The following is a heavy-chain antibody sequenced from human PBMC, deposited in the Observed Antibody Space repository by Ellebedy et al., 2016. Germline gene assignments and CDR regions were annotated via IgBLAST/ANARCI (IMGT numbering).Heavy chain of an antibody. D-gene: IGHD3-9*01. CDR2: IYTSGST. V-gene: IGHV4-4*07. Sequence: SETLSLXXTVSGGSISSYYWSWIRQPAGKGLEWIGRIYTSGSTNYNPSLKSRVTMSVDTSKNQFSLKLSSVTAADTAVYYCAKDSLRYFDWLPPGPNYFDYWGQGTLVTVSS. J-gene: IGHJ4*02. CDR3: AKDSLRYFDWLPPGPNYFDY. CDR1: GGSISSYY.